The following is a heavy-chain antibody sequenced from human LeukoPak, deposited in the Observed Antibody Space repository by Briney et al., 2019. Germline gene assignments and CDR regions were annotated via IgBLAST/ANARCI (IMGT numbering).Heavy chain of an antibody. CDR1: GFTFSSYS. CDR2: ISNSSSTM. D-gene: IGHD3-16*01. CDR3: ARDGGTDWYDP. J-gene: IGHJ5*02. V-gene: IGHV3-48*01. Sequence: PGGSLRLSCASSGFTFSSYSMNWVRQAPGKGLEWVSYISNSSSTMYYADAVKGRFTISRDNAKNSLYLQMNSLRAEDTAVYYCARDGGTDWYDPWGQGTLVTVSS.